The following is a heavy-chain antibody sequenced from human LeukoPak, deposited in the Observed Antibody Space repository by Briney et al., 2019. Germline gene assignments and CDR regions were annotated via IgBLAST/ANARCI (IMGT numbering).Heavy chain of an antibody. Sequence: LSLTCTVSGGSISSSSYYWGWIRQPPGKGLEWVSFISSSGGTIYLADSVKGRFTISRDNARNSLYLQMNSLRAEDTALYYCVRDDGGSTFDTWGQGTMVTVSS. CDR1: GGSISSSSYY. D-gene: IGHD3-10*01. V-gene: IGHV3-11*04. CDR2: ISSSGGTI. CDR3: VRDDGGSTFDT. J-gene: IGHJ3*02.